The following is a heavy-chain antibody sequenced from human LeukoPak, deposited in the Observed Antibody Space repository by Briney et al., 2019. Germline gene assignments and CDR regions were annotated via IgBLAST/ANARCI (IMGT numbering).Heavy chain of an antibody. V-gene: IGHV1-69*05. Sequence: ASVKVSCKASGGTFSSYAISWVRQAPGQGLEWMGGIIPIFGTANYAQKFQGRVTITTDESTSTAYMELSSLRSEDTAVYYCATYSSSSIPNFDYWGQGTLVTVSS. J-gene: IGHJ4*02. CDR1: GGTFSSYA. CDR3: ATYSSSSIPNFDY. CDR2: IIPIFGTA. D-gene: IGHD6-6*01.